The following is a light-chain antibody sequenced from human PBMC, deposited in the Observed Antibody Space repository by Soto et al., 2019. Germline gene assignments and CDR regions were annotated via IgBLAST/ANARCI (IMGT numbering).Light chain of an antibody. CDR2: EVS. V-gene: IGLV2-14*01. CDR1: NSDIGDYNF. CDR3: SSYKYDTVIPFV. Sequence: QSVLTQPASVSGSPGQSISISCTGTNSDIGDYNFVSWYQQYPGKAPKVIIYEVSNRPSGVSHRFAGSKSGNTASLTISGLQTEDEAEYYGSSYKYDTVIPFVFGSGTKVTVL. J-gene: IGLJ1*01.